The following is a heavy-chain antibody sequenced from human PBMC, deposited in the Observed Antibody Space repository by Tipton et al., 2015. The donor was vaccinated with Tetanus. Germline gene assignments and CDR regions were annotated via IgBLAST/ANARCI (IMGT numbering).Heavy chain of an antibody. CDR3: ARVGRRLTDAFDI. CDR2: IFPQFGTS. J-gene: IGHJ3*02. V-gene: IGHV1-69*06. CDR1: GGTFNSYA. Sequence: QVQLVQSGAEVKKPGSSVRVSCKTSGGTFNSYAVSWVRQAPGQGLEWMGGIFPQFGTSNYAPKFQDRVTMTAGTSTGTVYMDLSSLRSDDTAVFYCARVGRRLTDAFDIWGQGTMVSVSS. D-gene: IGHD3-10*01.